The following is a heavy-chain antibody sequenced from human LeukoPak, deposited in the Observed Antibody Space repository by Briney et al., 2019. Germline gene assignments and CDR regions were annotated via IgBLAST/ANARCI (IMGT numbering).Heavy chain of an antibody. Sequence: GGSLRLSCAASGFALSSHWMTWVRQVPGRGPEWVANANRGGSETYYLDSVKGRFTISKDNAKNSLYLQMNSLRAEDTALYHCARNNGMDVWGQGTTVIVSS. J-gene: IGHJ6*02. CDR2: ANRGGSET. CDR3: ARNNGMDV. V-gene: IGHV3-7*03. CDR1: GFALSSHW.